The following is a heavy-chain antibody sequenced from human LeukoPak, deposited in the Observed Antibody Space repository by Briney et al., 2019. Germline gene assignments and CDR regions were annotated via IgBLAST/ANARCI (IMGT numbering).Heavy chain of an antibody. CDR1: GPSISGGGYY. CDR2: IHYSGST. D-gene: IGHD2-2*02. Sequence: SETLSLTRTLSGPSISGGGYYWSWIRQHPGKGLEWIGYIHYSGSTYYNPSLKSRVNISVDTSKNQFSLKLSSVTAADTAVYYCARAPRAHCSSTSCYTIWFDPWGEGTLVTVSS. J-gene: IGHJ5*02. V-gene: IGHV4-31*03. CDR3: ARAPRAHCSSTSCYTIWFDP.